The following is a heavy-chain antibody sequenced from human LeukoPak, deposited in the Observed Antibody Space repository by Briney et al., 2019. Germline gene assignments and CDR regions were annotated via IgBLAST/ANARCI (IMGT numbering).Heavy chain of an antibody. CDR3: AGSFRAIRNYCSSTSCYVPWFDP. V-gene: IGHV1-69*01. D-gene: IGHD2-2*01. CDR1: GGTFSSYA. J-gene: IGHJ5*02. Sequence: SVKVSCKASGGTFSSYAISWVRQAPGQGLEWMGGIIPIFGTANYAQKFQGRVTITADESTSTAYMELSSLRSEDTAVYYCAGSFRAIRNYCSSTSCYVPWFDPWGQGTLVTVSS. CDR2: IIPIFGTA.